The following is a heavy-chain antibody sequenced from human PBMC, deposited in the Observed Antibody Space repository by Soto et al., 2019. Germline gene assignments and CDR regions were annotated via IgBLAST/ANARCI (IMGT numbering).Heavy chain of an antibody. CDR1: GGSFSGYY. CDR2: INHSGST. J-gene: IGHJ3*02. D-gene: IGHD1-26*01. Sequence: QVQLQQWGAGLLKPSETLSLTCAVYGGSFSGYYWSWIRQPPGKGLEWIGEINHSGSTNYNPSLKSRVTISVDTSKNQCALKLSSVTAADTAVYYCARGRYYLDAFDIWGQGTMVTVSS. CDR3: ARGRYYLDAFDI. V-gene: IGHV4-34*01.